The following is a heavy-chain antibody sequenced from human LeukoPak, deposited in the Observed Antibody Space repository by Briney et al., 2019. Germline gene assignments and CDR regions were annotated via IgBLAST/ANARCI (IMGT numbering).Heavy chain of an antibody. CDR2: ISSISSSST. CDR1: GFTFSSYS. V-gene: IGHV3-48*01. J-gene: IGHJ4*02. Sequence: HPGGSLRLSCAASGFTFSSYSMNWVRQAPGKGLEWVSYISSISSSSTYYADSVKGRFTISRENSMNRLYLQMNSLRAEDTAVYYCARAEGYGGELDSWGQGTLVTVSS. D-gene: IGHD4-23*01. CDR3: ARAEGYGGELDS.